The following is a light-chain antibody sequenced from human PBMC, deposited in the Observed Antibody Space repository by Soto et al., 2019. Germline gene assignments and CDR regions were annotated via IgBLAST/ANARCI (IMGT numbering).Light chain of an antibody. V-gene: IGKV3-15*01. CDR1: QSVSTN. CDR3: QQYNDWPLT. CDR2: GAS. J-gene: IGKJ4*01. Sequence: EIVMTQSPATLSVSPGARASLSCRASQSVSTNLAWYQQKPAQAPRLLIYGASTRATGIPGRFSGGGSGTEFTLTISSLQSADFAVYYCQQYNDWPLTFGGGTKVDIK.